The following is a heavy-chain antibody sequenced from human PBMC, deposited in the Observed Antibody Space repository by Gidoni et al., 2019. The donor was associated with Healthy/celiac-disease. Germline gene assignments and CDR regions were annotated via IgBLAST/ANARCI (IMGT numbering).Heavy chain of an antibody. CDR2: ISSSSSTI. D-gene: IGHD6-19*01. CDR1: GFTFSSYS. Sequence: EVQLVESGGGLVQPGGSLRLSCAASGFTFSSYSMNWVRQAPGKGLEWVSYISSSSSTIYYADSVKGRFTISRDNAKNSLYLQMNSLRDEDTAVYYCAREEAVAGMGAFDIWGQGTMVTVSS. J-gene: IGHJ3*02. V-gene: IGHV3-48*02. CDR3: AREEAVAGMGAFDI.